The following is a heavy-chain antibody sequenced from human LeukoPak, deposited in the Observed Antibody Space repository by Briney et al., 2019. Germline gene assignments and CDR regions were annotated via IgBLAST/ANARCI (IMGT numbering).Heavy chain of an antibody. J-gene: IGHJ5*02. CDR3: AKDPSYLWFGELSAWFDP. D-gene: IGHD3-10*01. Sequence: PGGSLRLSCAASGFTFSSYAMSWVRQAPGKGLEWVSAISGSGGSTYYADSVKGRLTISRDNSKNTLYLQMNSLRAEDTAVYYCAKDPSYLWFGELSAWFDPWGQGTLVTVSS. CDR2: ISGSGGST. CDR1: GFTFSSYA. V-gene: IGHV3-23*01.